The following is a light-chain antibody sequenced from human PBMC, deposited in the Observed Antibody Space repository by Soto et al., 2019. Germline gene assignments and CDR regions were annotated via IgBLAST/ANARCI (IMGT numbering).Light chain of an antibody. V-gene: IGLV1-51*01. CDR1: SSNIGNNY. Sequence: QSVLTQPPSVSAAPGQKVTISCSGSSSNIGNNYVSWYQHFPGTAPKLLIYDNNKRPSGMPDRFSGSKSGTSATLGITGLQTGDEADYYCGTWDSLLSAVVFGGGTKLTVL. CDR2: DNN. CDR3: GTWDSLLSAVV. J-gene: IGLJ2*01.